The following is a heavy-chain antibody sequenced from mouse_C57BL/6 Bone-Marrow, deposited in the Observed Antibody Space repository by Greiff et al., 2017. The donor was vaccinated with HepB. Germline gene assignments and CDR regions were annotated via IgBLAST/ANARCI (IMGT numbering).Heavy chain of an antibody. V-gene: IGHV1-22*01. J-gene: IGHJ2*01. D-gene: IGHD1-2*01. CDR1: GYTFTDYN. CDR3: ARSILRVPYFDY. Sequence: VQLQQSGPELVKPGASVKMSCKASGYTFTDYNMHWVKQSHGKSLEWIGYINPNNGGTSYNQKFKGKATLTVNKSSSTAYMELRSLTSEDSAVYYCARSILRVPYFDYWGQGTTLTVSS. CDR2: INPNNGGT.